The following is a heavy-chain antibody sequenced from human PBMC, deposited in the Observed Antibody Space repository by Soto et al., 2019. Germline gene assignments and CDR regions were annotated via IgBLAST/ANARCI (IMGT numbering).Heavy chain of an antibody. CDR2: IRSKAYGGTT. CDR3: TSFYCSSTSCYTSTPGY. V-gene: IGHV3-49*04. CDR1: GFTFGDYA. J-gene: IGHJ4*02. D-gene: IGHD2-2*02. Sequence: GGSLRLSCTASGFTFGDYAMSWVRQAPGKGLEWVGFIRSKAYGGTTEYAASVKGRFTISRDDSKSIAYLQMNSLKTEDTAVYYCTSFYCSSTSCYTSTPGYWGQGTLVTVSS.